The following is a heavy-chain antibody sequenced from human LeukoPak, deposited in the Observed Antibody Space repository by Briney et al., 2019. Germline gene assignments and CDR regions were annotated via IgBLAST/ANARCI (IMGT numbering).Heavy chain of an antibody. J-gene: IGHJ6*03. CDR3: ARDLSQQLVLLSYMDV. D-gene: IGHD6-13*01. V-gene: IGHV3-21*01. CDR1: GFTFNSYS. CDR2: ISSSSSYI. Sequence: GGSLRLSCAASGFTFNSYSMNWVRQAPGKGLEWVSSISSSSSYIYYADSVKGRFTISRDNAKNSLYLQMNSLRAEDTAVYYCARDLSQQLVLLSYMDVWGKGTTVTVSS.